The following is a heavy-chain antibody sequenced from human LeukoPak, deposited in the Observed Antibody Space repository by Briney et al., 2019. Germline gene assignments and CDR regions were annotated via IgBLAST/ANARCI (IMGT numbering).Heavy chain of an antibody. V-gene: IGHV3-53*01. CDR3: ARELREHGVFDI. D-gene: IGHD1-26*01. J-gene: IGHJ3*02. CDR1: GFTVSNYY. Sequence: GGSLRLSCAASGFTVSNYYMSWVRQAPGKGLEWVSEIYSDGSTYYAASVKGRFSISRDNSKNTVYLQMNSLRAEDTAVYYCARELREHGVFDIWGQGTMVTVSS. CDR2: IYSDGST.